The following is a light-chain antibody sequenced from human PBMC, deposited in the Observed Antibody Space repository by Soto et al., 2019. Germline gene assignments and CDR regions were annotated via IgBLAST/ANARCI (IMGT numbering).Light chain of an antibody. V-gene: IGLV7-46*01. CDR2: DTT. CDR1: TGSVTNSHY. Sequence: QAVVTQAPSLTVSPGGTGTLTCGSSTGSVTNSHYPSWFHQKPGQAPRTLIYDTTSRHSWTPARFSGSLLGGKAALTLSGAQPDDEADYYCLLSYSGDRPVFGGGTKVTVL. J-gene: IGLJ3*02. CDR3: LLSYSGDRPV.